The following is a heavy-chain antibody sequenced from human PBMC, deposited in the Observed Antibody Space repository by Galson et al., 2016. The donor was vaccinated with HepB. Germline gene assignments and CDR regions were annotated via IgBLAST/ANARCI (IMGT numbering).Heavy chain of an antibody. D-gene: IGHD3-22*01. Sequence: QSGAEVKKPGESLKISCKASGSNFNKYWIGWVRQMPGKGLEWMGIIYPDDSDSRYSPSFEGLVTISADKSITTTYLHWRSLKASDTALYYCARRGHYYDDNSGYYALDVWGQGTTVIVSS. CDR1: GSNFNKYW. CDR2: IYPDDSDS. J-gene: IGHJ6*02. CDR3: ARRGHYYDDNSGYYALDV. V-gene: IGHV5-51*03.